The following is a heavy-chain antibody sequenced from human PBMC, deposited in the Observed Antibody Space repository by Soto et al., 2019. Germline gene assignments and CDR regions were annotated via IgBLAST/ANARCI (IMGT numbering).Heavy chain of an antibody. CDR1: GYTFTSYA. J-gene: IGHJ6*02. Sequence: ASVKVSCKASGYTFTSYAMHWVRQAPGQRLEWMGWINAGNGNTKYSQKFQGRVTITRDTSASTAYMGLSSLRSEDTAVYYCARGDMIVVVIDLYYYGMDVWGQGTTVTVSS. CDR2: INAGNGNT. D-gene: IGHD3-22*01. V-gene: IGHV1-3*01. CDR3: ARGDMIVVVIDLYYYGMDV.